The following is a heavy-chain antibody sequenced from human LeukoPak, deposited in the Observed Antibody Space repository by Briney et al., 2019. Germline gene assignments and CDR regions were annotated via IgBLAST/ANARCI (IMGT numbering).Heavy chain of an antibody. CDR3: ARRAPFSNWFDP. CDR2: IYFSGST. Sequence: SETLSLTCTVSGASITNDDYYWSWIRQHPGKGLEWIGYIYFSGSTYYNPTLKSRASVSVDTSKSQFSLRLTSVTAADMAVYYCARRAPFSNWFDPWGQGTLVIVSS. CDR1: GASITNDDYY. V-gene: IGHV4-31*03. D-gene: IGHD2-2*01. J-gene: IGHJ5*02.